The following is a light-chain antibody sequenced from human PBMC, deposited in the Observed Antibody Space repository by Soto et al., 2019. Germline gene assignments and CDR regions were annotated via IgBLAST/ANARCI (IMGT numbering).Light chain of an antibody. CDR2: EVS. Sequence: QSVLTQPPSASGSPGQSVTISCTGTSSDVGGYNCVSWYQQHPGKAPKLMIYEVSKRPSGVPDRFSGSKSGNTASLTVSGLQAEDEADYYCSSYAGSNREVFGTGTKVTVL. J-gene: IGLJ1*01. V-gene: IGLV2-8*01. CDR1: SSDVGGYNC. CDR3: SSYAGSNREV.